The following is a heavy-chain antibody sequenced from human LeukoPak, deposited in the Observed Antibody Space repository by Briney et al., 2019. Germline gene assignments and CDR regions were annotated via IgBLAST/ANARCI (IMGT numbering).Heavy chain of an antibody. CDR3: ARSKLGANFDY. CDR2: ISSSSSYI. V-gene: IGHV3-21*01. D-gene: IGHD1-7*01. J-gene: IGHJ4*02. Sequence: GGSLRLSCTASGFTFGDYSMSWVRQAPGKGLEWVSSISSSSSYIYYADSVKGRFTISRDNAKNSLYLQMNSLRAEDTAVYYCARSKLGANFDYWGQGTLVTVSS. CDR1: GFTFGDYS.